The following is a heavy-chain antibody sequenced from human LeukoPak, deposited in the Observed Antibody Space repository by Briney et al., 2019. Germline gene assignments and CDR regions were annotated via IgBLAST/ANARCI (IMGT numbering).Heavy chain of an antibody. CDR3: AKVNTATYIIRDAFDI. Sequence: GGSLRLSCAASGFTFSSYAMSWVRQAPGKGLEWVSAISGSGVGTYYAGSVKGRFTISRDNSKNTLYLQMNSPRAEDTAVYYCAKVNTATYIIRDAFDIWGQGTMVTVSS. CDR2: ISGSGVGT. V-gene: IGHV3-23*01. J-gene: IGHJ3*02. CDR1: GFTFSSYA. D-gene: IGHD2-15*01.